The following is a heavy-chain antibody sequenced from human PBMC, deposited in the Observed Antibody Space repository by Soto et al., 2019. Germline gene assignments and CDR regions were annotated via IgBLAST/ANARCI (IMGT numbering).Heavy chain of an antibody. D-gene: IGHD2-8*01. J-gene: IGHJ6*02. CDR3: ARYTTDIVLMVYAQGGMDV. CDR2: IYYSGST. CDR1: GGSISSGVYY. Sequence: SEAMSLPRTVSGGSISSGVYYWSWISQPPGKGLEWIGYIYYSGSTYYNPSLKSRVTISVDTSKNQFSLKLSSVTAADTAVYYCARYTTDIVLMVYAQGGMDVWGQGTTVTVSS. V-gene: IGHV4-30-4*01.